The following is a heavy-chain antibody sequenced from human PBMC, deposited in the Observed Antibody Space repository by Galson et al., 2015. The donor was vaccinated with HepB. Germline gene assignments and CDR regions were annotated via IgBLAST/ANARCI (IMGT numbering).Heavy chain of an antibody. V-gene: IGHV4-31*03. D-gene: IGHD3-3*01. J-gene: IGHJ4*02. CDR3: ARGCIKRQYYDFWSGSPNHFDY. Sequence: LSLTCTVSGGSISSGGYYWSWIRQHPGKGLEWIGYIYYSGSTYYNPSLKSRVTISVDTSKNQFSLKLSSVTAADTAVYYCARGCIKRQYYDFWSGSPNHFDYWGQGTLVTVSS. CDR1: GGSISSGGYY. CDR2: IYYSGST.